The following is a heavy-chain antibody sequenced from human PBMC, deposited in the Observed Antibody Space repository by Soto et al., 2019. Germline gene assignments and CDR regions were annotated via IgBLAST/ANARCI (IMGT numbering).Heavy chain of an antibody. CDR1: GYTFTSYG. D-gene: IGHD6-13*01. V-gene: IGHV1-18*01. CDR2: ISAYNGNI. J-gene: IGHJ4*02. CDR3: ARVFSSSSFKDFDY. Sequence: ASVKVSCKASGYTFTSYGISWVRQAPGQGLEWMGWISAYNGNINYAQKLQGRVTMTTGTSTSTAYMELRSLRSDDTAVYYCARVFSSSSFKDFDYWGQGALVTVSS.